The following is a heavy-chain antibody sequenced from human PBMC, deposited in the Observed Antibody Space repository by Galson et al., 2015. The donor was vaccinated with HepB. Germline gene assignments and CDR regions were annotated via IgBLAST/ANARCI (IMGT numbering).Heavy chain of an antibody. CDR2: ISGSGGST. J-gene: IGHJ4*02. D-gene: IGHD1-26*01. Sequence: SLRLSCAASGFTFSSYAMSWVRQAPGKGLEWVSAISGSGGSTYYADSVKGRFTISRDNSKNTLYLQMNSLRAEDTAVYYCAKDLVGATDYFDYWGQGTLVTVSS. CDR1: GFTFSSYA. V-gene: IGHV3-23*01. CDR3: AKDLVGATDYFDY.